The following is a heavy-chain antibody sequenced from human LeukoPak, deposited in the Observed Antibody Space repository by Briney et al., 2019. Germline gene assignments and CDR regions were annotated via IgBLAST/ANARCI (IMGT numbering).Heavy chain of an antibody. J-gene: IGHJ4*02. Sequence: ASVKASCKASGYTFTDYYIHWVRQAPGRGLEWVGIINPSFGSTTYAQSFQGRVAMTRDTSTSTVYMELSSLRSEDTAVYYCARELRSVETPRYNYFDYWGQGTLVTVSS. CDR3: ARELRSVETPRYNYFDY. D-gene: IGHD4-23*01. CDR1: GYTFTDYY. V-gene: IGHV1-46*01. CDR2: INPSFGST.